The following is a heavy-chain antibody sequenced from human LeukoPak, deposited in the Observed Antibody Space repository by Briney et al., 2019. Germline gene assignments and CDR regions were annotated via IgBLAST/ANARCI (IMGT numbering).Heavy chain of an antibody. CDR1: GGSFSGYY. Sequence: PSETLSLTCAVYGGSFSGYYWSWIRQPPGKGLEWIGEINHSGSTNYNPSLKSRVTISVDTSKNQFSLKLSSVTAADTAVYYCAREAVFGVVIRLWFDPWGQGTLVTVSS. J-gene: IGHJ5*02. D-gene: IGHD3-3*01. CDR2: INHSGST. CDR3: AREAVFGVVIRLWFDP. V-gene: IGHV4-34*01.